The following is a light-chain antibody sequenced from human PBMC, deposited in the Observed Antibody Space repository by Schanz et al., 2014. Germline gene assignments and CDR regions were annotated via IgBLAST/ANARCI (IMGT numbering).Light chain of an antibody. CDR1: SSDVGGYNY. V-gene: IGLV2-11*01. CDR3: CSYAGTYTDV. J-gene: IGLJ1*01. Sequence: QSALTQPRSVSGSPGQSVTISCTGTSSDVGGYNYVSWFQQHPGKAPELMTYDVTKRPSGVPDRFSGSKSGNTASLTISGLQAEDEADYYCCSYAGTYTDVFGTGTKLTVL. CDR2: DVT.